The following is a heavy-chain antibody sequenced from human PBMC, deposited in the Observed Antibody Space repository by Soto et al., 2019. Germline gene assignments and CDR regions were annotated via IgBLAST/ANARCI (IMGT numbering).Heavy chain of an antibody. V-gene: IGHV3-33*01. J-gene: IGHJ3*02. CDR2: IEYDGNNK. CDR1: GFTFKNYG. CDR3: ARAPDYYDSSFYYYEPQGDAFEI. D-gene: IGHD3-22*01. Sequence: PGGSLRLSCAASGFTFKNYGMEWVRQAPGKGLEWVAVIEYDGNNKYYADSVKGRFTISRDNAKNTLYLQMNSLRAEDTAVYYCARAPDYYDSSFYYYEPQGDAFEIWGQGTMVPV.